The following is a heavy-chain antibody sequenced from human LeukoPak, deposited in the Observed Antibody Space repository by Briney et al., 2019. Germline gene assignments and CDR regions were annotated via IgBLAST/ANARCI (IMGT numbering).Heavy chain of an antibody. CDR1: GYTFTGYY. Sequence: ASAKVSCKASGYTFTGYYTHWVRQAPGQGPEWLGWINPNNGVTNYAQQFQGRVTMTRDTSISTAYMELSSLRSEDTAVYYCARGGYSSGWYVGYFDYWGQGTLVTVSS. D-gene: IGHD6-19*01. CDR2: INPNNGVT. V-gene: IGHV1-2*02. CDR3: ARGGYSSGWYVGYFDY. J-gene: IGHJ4*02.